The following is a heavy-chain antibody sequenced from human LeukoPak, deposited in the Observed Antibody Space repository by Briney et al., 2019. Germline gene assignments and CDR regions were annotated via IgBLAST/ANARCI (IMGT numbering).Heavy chain of an antibody. CDR1: GGSFSGYY. CDR3: ARQGWLRDAFDI. D-gene: IGHD5-18*01. CDR2: INHSGST. Sequence: SETLSLTCAVYGGSFSGYYWSWIRQPPGKGLEWIGEINHSGSTNYNPSLKSRVTISVDTSKNQFSLKLSSVTAADTAVYYCARQGWLRDAFDIWGQGTMVTVSS. V-gene: IGHV4-34*01. J-gene: IGHJ3*02.